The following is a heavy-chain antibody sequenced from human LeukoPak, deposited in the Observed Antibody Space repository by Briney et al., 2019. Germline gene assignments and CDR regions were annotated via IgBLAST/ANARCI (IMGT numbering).Heavy chain of an antibody. CDR1: GFTVSSNY. J-gene: IGHJ6*03. CDR2: IYSGGST. CDR3: ARGISRLSPGGYYYYMDV. Sequence: GGSLRLSCAASGFTVSSNYMSWVRQAPGKGLEWVSVIYSGGSTYYADSVKGRFTISRDNSKNTLYLQMNSLRAEDTAVYYCARGISRLSPGGYYYYMDVWGQGTLVTVSS. D-gene: IGHD2-21*02. V-gene: IGHV3-66*02.